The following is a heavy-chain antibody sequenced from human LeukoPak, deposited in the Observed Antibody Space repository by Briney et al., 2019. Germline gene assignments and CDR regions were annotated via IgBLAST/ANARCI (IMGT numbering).Heavy chain of an antibody. CDR2: ISFSSRYI. CDR1: GFTFSSYS. V-gene: IGHV3-21*01. CDR3: ARDNTGDFDY. D-gene: IGHD2/OR15-2a*01. J-gene: IGHJ4*02. Sequence: PGGSLRLSCEGSGFTFSSYSMNWVRQTPGKGLEWLSSISFSSRYINCADSVKGRFTVSRDNAKNSLYLEMNSLRAEDTALYYCARDNTGDFDYWGQGTLVTVSS.